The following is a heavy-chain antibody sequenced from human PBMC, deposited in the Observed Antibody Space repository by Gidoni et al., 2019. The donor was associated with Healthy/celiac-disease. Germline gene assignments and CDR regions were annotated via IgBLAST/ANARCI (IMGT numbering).Heavy chain of an antibody. CDR3: ARDEPPESMLVAY. V-gene: IGHV1-69*01. CDR1: GGTCSSYA. D-gene: IGHD2-15*01. Sequence: QLQLVQSGAEVKKPGSSVKVSCKASGGTCSSYASSRVRQAPGQGLEWMGGIIPIFGTANYAQKFQGRVTITADESTSTAYMELSSLRSEDTAVYYCARDEPPESMLVAYWGQGTLVTVSS. CDR2: IIPIFGTA. J-gene: IGHJ4*02.